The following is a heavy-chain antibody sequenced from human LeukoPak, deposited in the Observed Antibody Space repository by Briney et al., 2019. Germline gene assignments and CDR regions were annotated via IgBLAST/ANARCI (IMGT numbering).Heavy chain of an antibody. CDR1: GFTFSGYW. Sequence: GGSLRLSCAASGFTFSGYWMHWVRQAPGKGLEWVSAISGSGGSTYYADSVKGRFTISRDNSKNTLYLQMNSLRAEDTAVYYCAKHRADFWSAYSYWGQGTLVTVSS. CDR2: ISGSGGST. J-gene: IGHJ4*02. CDR3: AKHRADFWSAYSY. V-gene: IGHV3-23*01. D-gene: IGHD3-3*01.